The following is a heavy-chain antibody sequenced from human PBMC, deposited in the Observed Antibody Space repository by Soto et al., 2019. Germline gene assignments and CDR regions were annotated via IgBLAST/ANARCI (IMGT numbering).Heavy chain of an antibody. CDR2: INHSGST. CDR1: GGSISSSSYY. Sequence: SETLSLTCTVSGGSISSSSYYWGWIRQPPGKGLEWIGEINHSGSTNYNPSLKSRVTISVDTSKNQLSLKLSSVTAADTAVYYCARAYYDILTGYYIFDYWGQGTLVTVSS. J-gene: IGHJ4*02. V-gene: IGHV4-39*07. D-gene: IGHD3-9*01. CDR3: ARAYYDILTGYYIFDY.